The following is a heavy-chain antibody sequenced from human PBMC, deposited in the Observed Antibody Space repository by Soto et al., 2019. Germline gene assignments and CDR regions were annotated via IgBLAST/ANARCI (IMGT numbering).Heavy chain of an antibody. CDR1: GFTFSRYW. D-gene: IGHD3-22*01. J-gene: IGHJ6*02. CDR3: VRDRGNGYYGQEAWAMDV. V-gene: IGHV3-7*05. CDR2: INQVESDN. Sequence: EVQLVESGGGLVQPGGSLRLSCGASGFTFSRYWMTWVRRAPGKGSEWVGGINQVESDNFYADSVRGRFAISRDNARNSLYLQMNRLRAEDTAVYFCVRDRGNGYYGQEAWAMDVWGQGTTVIVSS.